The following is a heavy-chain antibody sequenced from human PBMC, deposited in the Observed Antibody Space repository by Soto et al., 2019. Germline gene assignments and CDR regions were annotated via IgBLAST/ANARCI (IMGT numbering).Heavy chain of an antibody. CDR1: GYTFTSYA. Sequence: QVQLVQSGAEVKKPGASVKVSCKASGYTFTSYAMHWVRQAPGQRLEWMGWINAGNGNTKYSQKFQGRVTITRDTSASTAYMELSSLRSEDTAVYYCATARGCTNGVCYTEPPDYWGQGTLVTVSS. D-gene: IGHD2-8*01. CDR3: ATARGCTNGVCYTEPPDY. J-gene: IGHJ4*02. V-gene: IGHV1-3*01. CDR2: INAGNGNT.